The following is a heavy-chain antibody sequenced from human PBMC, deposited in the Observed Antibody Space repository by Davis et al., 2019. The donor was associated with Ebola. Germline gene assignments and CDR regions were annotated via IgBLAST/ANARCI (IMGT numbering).Heavy chain of an antibody. Sequence: AASVKVSCKASGGTFSSYTISWVRQAPGQGLEWMGWINPYIGNTNYAQKLQGRVTMTTDTSTSTAYMELRSLRSDDTAVYYCARVLWFGGMDVWGKGTTVTVSS. CDR3: ARVLWFGGMDV. CDR2: INPYIGNT. V-gene: IGHV1-18*01. J-gene: IGHJ6*04. D-gene: IGHD3-10*01. CDR1: GGTFSSYT.